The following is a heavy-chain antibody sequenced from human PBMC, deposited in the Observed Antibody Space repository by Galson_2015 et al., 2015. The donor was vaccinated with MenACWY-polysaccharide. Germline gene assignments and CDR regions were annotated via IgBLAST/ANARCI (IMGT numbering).Heavy chain of an antibody. CDR3: ASVGASDY. CDR1: GGSISSGSYY. J-gene: IGHJ4*02. V-gene: IGHV4-39*01. CDR2: IYYSGST. Sequence: TLSLTCTVSGGSISSGSYYWGWIRQPPGKGLEWIGSIYYSGSTYYNPSLKSRVTISVDTSKNQFSLKLSSVTAADTAVYYCASVGASDYWGQGTLVTVSS. D-gene: IGHD1-26*01.